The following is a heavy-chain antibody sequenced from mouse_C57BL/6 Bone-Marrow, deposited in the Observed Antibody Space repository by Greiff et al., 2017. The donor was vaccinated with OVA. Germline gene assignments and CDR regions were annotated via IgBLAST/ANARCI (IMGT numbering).Heavy chain of an antibody. CDR1: EYEFPSHD. J-gene: IGHJ3*01. CDR3: ARDYDDRSWFAY. V-gene: IGHV5-2*03. CDR2: INSDGGST. D-gene: IGHD2-4*01. Sequence: EVKVEESGGGLVQPGESLKLSCESNEYEFPSHDMSWVRKTPEKRLELVAAINSDGGSTYYPDTMERRFIISRDNTKKTLYLQMSSLRSEDTALYDCARDYDDRSWFAYWGQGTLVTVSA.